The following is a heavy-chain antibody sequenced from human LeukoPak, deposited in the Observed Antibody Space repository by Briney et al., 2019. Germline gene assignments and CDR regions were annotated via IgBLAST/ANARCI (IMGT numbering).Heavy chain of an antibody. J-gene: IGHJ4*02. CDR1: GFTFSSYW. CDR3: PSLDEPDIVLMVYPEDY. D-gene: IGHD2-8*01. V-gene: IGHV3-74*01. Sequence: PGGSLRLSCAASGFTFSSYWMHWVRQAPGKGLVWVSRINSDGSSTSYADSVKGRFTISRDNAKNTLYLQMNTLRAEDTAVYYCPSLDEPDIVLMVYPEDYSAQGTLVTVSS. CDR2: INSDGSST.